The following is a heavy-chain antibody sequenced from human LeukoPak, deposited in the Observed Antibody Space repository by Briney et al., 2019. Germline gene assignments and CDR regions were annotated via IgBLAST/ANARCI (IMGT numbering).Heavy chain of an antibody. CDR2: IYYSGST. CDR3: ARAWELPGYFDY. D-gene: IGHD1-26*01. CDR1: GGSISSSSYY. V-gene: IGHV4-39*07. J-gene: IGHJ4*02. Sequence: SETLSLTCTVSGGSISSSSYYWGWIRQPPGKGLEWIGSIYYSGSTYYNPSLKSRVTISVDTSKNQFSLKLSSVTAADTAVYYCARAWELPGYFDYWGQGTLVTVSS.